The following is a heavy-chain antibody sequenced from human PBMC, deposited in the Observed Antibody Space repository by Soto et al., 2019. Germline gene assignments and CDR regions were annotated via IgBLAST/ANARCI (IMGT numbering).Heavy chain of an antibody. D-gene: IGHD3-9*01. CDR3: ARREGLATISYYFDF. CDR1: GGSISSSSYY. J-gene: IGHJ4*02. Sequence: ASETLSLTCTVSGGSISSSSYYWGWIRQPPGKGLEWIGSIYYSGSTYYNPSLKSRVTISIDTSKNQFSLKLSSVTAADTAVYYCARREGLATISYYFDFWGPGALVTVSS. CDR2: IYYSGST. V-gene: IGHV4-39*01.